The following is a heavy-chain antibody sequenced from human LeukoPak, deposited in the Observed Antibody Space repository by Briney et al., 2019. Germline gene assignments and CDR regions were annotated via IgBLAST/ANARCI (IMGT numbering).Heavy chain of an antibody. J-gene: IGHJ6*02. Sequence: GGSLRLSCAASGFTFSSYSMKWVRQGPGKGLEWVSFIGSSISYTSYADSVKGRFTISRDNAKNSLYLQMNSLRAEDTAVYYCARVRVAAAGNYYYYYGMDVWGQGTTVTVSS. CDR3: ARVRVAAAGNYYYYYGMDV. CDR1: GFTFSSYS. CDR2: IGSSISYT. V-gene: IGHV3-21*01. D-gene: IGHD6-13*01.